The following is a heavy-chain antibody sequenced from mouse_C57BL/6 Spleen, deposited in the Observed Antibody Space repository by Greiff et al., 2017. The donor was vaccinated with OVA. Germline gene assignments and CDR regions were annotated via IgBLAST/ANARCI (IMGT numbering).Heavy chain of an antibody. D-gene: IGHD5-1*01. CDR2: ISYDGSN. CDR1: GYSITSGYY. Sequence: EVQRVESGPGLVKPSQSLSLTCSVTGYSITSGYYWNWIRQFPGNKLEWMGYISYDGSNNYNPSLKNRISITRDTSKNQFFLKLNSVTTEDTATYYCARKEYWFAYWGQGTLVTVSA. V-gene: IGHV3-6*01. J-gene: IGHJ3*01. CDR3: ARKEYWFAY.